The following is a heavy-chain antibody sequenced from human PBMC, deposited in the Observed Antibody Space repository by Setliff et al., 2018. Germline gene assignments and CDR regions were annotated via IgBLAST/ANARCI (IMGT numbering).Heavy chain of an antibody. CDR2: ISVYNGDT. J-gene: IGHJ4*02. CDR1: GGPLNSYS. CDR3: ARAPSVELVTIRTNSWFTY. Sequence: ASVKVSCKASGGPLNSYSFSWVRQAPGQGLEWMGRISVYNGDTNYAQKFQGRVTLTTDTSTSTAYMELRSLTSDDSAFYYCARAPSVELVTIRTNSWFTYWGQGTLVTVSS. D-gene: IGHD5-18*01. V-gene: IGHV1-18*01.